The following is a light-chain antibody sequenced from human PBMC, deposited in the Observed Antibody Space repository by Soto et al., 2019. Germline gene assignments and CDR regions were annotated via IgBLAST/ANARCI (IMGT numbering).Light chain of an antibody. J-gene: IGLJ1*01. CDR1: SSDIGGHDH. CDR3: SSYTDSRSYV. Sequence: QSVLTQPASVSGSPGQSITISCTGTSSDIGGHDHVSWYQQHPGKAPKLMIYDVSKRPSGVSVRFSGSKSGNTASLTISGLQAEDEADYYCSSYTDSRSYVFGTATKVTVL. V-gene: IGLV2-14*03. CDR2: DVS.